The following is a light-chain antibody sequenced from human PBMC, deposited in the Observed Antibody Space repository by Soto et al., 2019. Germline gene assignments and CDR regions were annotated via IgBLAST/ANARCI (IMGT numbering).Light chain of an antibody. CDR3: QQYHYYWA. Sequence: DIQMTQSPSTLSASVGDRVTITCRASQTIGSWLAWYQQKPGRAPKLLIYKASSLERGVPSRFSGSGSGTEFTLTISSLQLDDFATYYCQQYHYYWAFGEGTKVEVK. CDR1: QTIGSW. V-gene: IGKV1-5*03. CDR2: KAS. J-gene: IGKJ1*01.